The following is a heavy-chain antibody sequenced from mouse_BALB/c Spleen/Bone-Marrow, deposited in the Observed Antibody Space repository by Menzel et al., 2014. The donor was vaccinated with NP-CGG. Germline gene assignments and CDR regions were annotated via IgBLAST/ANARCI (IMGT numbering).Heavy chain of an antibody. CDR3: ARHYGYGAMDY. D-gene: IGHD1-2*01. J-gene: IGHJ4*01. CDR2: ISSSGGST. Sequence: EVMLVESGGGLVKPGGSLKLSCAASGFAFSSYDMSWVRQTPEKRLEWVAYISSSGGSTYYPDTVEGRFTISRDNAKNTLYLQMSSLKSEDTAMYYCARHYGYGAMDYWGQGTSVTVSS. V-gene: IGHV5-12-1*01. CDR1: GFAFSSYD.